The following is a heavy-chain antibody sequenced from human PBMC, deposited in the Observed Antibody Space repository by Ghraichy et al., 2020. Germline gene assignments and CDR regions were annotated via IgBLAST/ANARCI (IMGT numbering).Heavy chain of an antibody. D-gene: IGHD3-16*01. V-gene: IGHV2-5*02. CDR2: VYWDDDK. CDR3: SLFIGARGFPDAQYYFDY. Sequence: SGPTLVKPTQTLTLTCTFSGFSVTTDGVGVGWIRQPPGKALEWLALVYWDDDKRYRPSLKNRLTITRDTSKNHVVLTMTNMDPVDTATYYCSLFIGARGFPDAQYYFDYWSQGALVTFSS. J-gene: IGHJ4*02. CDR1: GFSVTTDGVG.